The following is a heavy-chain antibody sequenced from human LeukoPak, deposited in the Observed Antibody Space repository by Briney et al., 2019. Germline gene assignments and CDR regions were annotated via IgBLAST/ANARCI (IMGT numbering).Heavy chain of an antibody. V-gene: IGHV3-23*01. CDR1: GFTFSSYA. J-gene: IGHJ6*02. CDR3: AKGGGYNPNLSYYYYYGMDV. Sequence: GGSLRLSRAASGFTFSSYAMSWVRQAPGKGLEWVSAISGSGGSTYYADSVKGRFTISRDYSKNTLYLQMNSLRAEDTAVYYCAKGGGYNPNLSYYYYYGMDVWGQGTTVTVSS. D-gene: IGHD5-24*01. CDR2: ISGSGGST.